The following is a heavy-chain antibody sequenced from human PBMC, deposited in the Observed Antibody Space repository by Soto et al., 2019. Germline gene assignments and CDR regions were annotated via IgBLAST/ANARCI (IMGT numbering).Heavy chain of an antibody. D-gene: IGHD2-2*01. J-gene: IGHJ4*02. CDR3: ARDVGYCIITSCYDEDY. V-gene: IGHV3-11*01. CDR1: GFSFSDYS. Sequence: QVQLGESGGGLVKRGGSLRLSCAASGFSFSDYSMSWIRQAPGKGLEWVSYISSSGSTIYDADSVKGRFTISRDNAKNSLYLQMISLTAEDTAVYYCARDVGYCIITSCYDEDYWGQGTLVTVSS. CDR2: ISSSGSTI.